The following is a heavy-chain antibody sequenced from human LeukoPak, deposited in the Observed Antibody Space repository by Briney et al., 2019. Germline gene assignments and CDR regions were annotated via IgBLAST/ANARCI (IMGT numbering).Heavy chain of an antibody. V-gene: IGHV3-53*01. CDR2: IYGGGNI. CDR1: GFTVSNDY. Sequence: GGSLRLSCAASGFTVSNDYVSWVRQAPGRGLEWVSVIYGGGNIYYADSVKGRFIISRDKSKNTLFLQMNSLRAADTAVYYCARHRGEGANFRWYFDLWGRGTLVTVSS. D-gene: IGHD4/OR15-4a*01. J-gene: IGHJ2*01. CDR3: ARHRGEGANFRWYFDL.